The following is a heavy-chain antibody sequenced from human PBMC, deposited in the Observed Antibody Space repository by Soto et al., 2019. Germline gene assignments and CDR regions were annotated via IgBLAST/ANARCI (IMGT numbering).Heavy chain of an antibody. J-gene: IGHJ3*02. V-gene: IGHV1-46*01. D-gene: IGHD1-26*01. Sequence: QVQLVQSGAEVKKPGASVKVSCKASGYTFTSYYMHWVRQAPGQGLEWMGIINPSGGSTSYAQKFQGRVSMTRDTSKSTVYMELSSLRSEDTAVYYCARDWVGAFDIWGQGTMVTVSS. CDR3: ARDWVGAFDI. CDR1: GYTFTSYY. CDR2: INPSGGST.